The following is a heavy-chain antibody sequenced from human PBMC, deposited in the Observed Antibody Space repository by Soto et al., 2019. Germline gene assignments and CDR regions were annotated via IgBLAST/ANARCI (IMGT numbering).Heavy chain of an antibody. J-gene: IGHJ4*02. Sequence: EVQLLDSGGGLEQPGGSLRLSCAASGFTFSNYAMGWVRQAPGKGLEWVSTINIARSTLYAASVKGRFTISRDNSKNTLYLQLSSLRAEDTAVYYCATRGKYYFDFWGQGTLVTVSS. V-gene: IGHV3-23*01. CDR3: ATRGKYYFDF. CDR1: GFTFSNYA. CDR2: INIARST.